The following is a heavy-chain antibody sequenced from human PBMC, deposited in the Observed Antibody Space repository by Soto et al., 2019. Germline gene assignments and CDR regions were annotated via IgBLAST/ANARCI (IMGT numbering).Heavy chain of an antibody. CDR3: ARGPYDFWSGYIADAFDV. D-gene: IGHD3-3*01. Sequence: ESVGSVVQPGRSLRLSCAASGFTFSSYTLHWVRQAPGKGLEWVALISYDGSNKYYADSVKGRFTISRDNSKNTLYLEKNSLRPEDTALFYCARGPYDFWSGYIADAFDVWGQGTMVTVSS. J-gene: IGHJ3*01. V-gene: IGHV3-30-3*01. CDR2: ISYDGSNK. CDR1: GFTFSSYT.